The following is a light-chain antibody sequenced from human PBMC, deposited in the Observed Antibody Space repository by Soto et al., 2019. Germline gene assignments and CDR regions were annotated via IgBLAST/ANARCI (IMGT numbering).Light chain of an antibody. V-gene: IGKV2-30*01. CDR1: QSLVYSDGNTY. Sequence: DVEMTQSPLSLPVTLGQPASISCRSSQSLVYSDGNTYLSWFQQRPGQSPRRLIYKGSNRDSGVPDRFSGSEAGTDFTLQISRVEAEDVGVYYCMQGAHWPLTFGGGTKVEIK. CDR3: MQGAHWPLT. CDR2: KGS. J-gene: IGKJ4*01.